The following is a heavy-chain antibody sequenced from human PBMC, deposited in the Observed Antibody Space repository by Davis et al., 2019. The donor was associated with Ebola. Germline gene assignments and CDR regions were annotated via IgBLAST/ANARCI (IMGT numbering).Heavy chain of an antibody. CDR1: EFTFTIYA. V-gene: IGHV3-23*01. CDR3: AKISPDDYYFYGMDV. Sequence: PGGSLRLSCAASEFTFTIYAMSWVRQAPGKGLEWVSTVTSGGDSTYYADSVKGRFTISRDNSKTTLYLQMVSLRAEDTAVYYCAKISPDDYYFYGMDVWGQGTTVTVSS. CDR2: VTSGGDST. J-gene: IGHJ6*02.